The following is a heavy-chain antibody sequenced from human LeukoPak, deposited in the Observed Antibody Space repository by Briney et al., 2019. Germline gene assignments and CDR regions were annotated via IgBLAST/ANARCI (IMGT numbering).Heavy chain of an antibody. CDR1: GYTFTSYG. CDR2: ISAYNGNT. D-gene: IGHD3-9*01. V-gene: IGHV1-18*01. J-gene: IGHJ6*03. Sequence: ASVKVSCKASGYTFTSYGISWVRQAPGQGLEWMGWISAYNGNTNYAQKLQGRVTMTTDTSTSTAYMELRSLRSDDTAVYYCARESLPSWILTGYYSYYHMDVWGKGTTVTISS. CDR3: ARESLPSWILTGYYSYYHMDV.